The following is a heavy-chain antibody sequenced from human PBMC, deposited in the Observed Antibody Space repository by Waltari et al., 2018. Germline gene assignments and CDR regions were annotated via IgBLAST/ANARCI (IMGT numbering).Heavy chain of an antibody. D-gene: IGHD1-7*01. J-gene: IGHJ6*02. CDR3: ARASGSTPWRYGLDV. V-gene: IGHV1-2*04. CDR1: GYTFIDHY. CDR2: NNPRTSDA. Sequence: QVRLAQSGDEVKKPGASIKVSCQTSGYTFIDHYIHWVRQARGRGLEWMGWNNPRTSDAYYAQNFQYWFTMTRDTSISTAYMEVSRLTSDETGGYYCARASGSTPWRYGLDVWGQGTTVTAS.